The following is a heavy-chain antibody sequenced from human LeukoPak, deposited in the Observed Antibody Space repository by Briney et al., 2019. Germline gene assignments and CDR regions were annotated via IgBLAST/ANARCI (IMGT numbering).Heavy chain of an antibody. CDR2: LTGNSNNP. D-gene: IGHD3-3*01. V-gene: IGHV3-23*01. CDR1: GFTFSNYA. Sequence: GGSLRLSCRASGFTFSNYAMNWARQTPGKGLEWVSSLTGNSNNPNYADSVKGRFTISRDNSKNTLYLQMNSPRAEDTALYSCAKCAKTPEGGSGWCNWFDTWGQGTLVIVSS. J-gene: IGHJ5*02. CDR3: AKCAKTPEGGSGWCNWFDT.